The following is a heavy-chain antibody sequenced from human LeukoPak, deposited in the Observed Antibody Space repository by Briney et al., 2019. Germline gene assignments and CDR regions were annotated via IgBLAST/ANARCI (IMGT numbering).Heavy chain of an antibody. Sequence: SETLSLTCTASGASISSYCWSWVRQPPGKGLEWIGYIYPRGSTDYNPSLKSRVTVSVDTSKNQVSMELRSLTATDTAVYYCATSYDSKTAPYDLWGQGTLVTVSS. CDR1: GASISSYC. V-gene: IGHV4-4*09. CDR3: ATSYDSKTAPYDL. D-gene: IGHD3-3*01. CDR2: IYPRGST. J-gene: IGHJ5*02.